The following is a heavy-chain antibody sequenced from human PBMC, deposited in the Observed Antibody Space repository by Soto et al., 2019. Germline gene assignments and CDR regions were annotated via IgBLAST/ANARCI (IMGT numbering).Heavy chain of an antibody. D-gene: IGHD3-22*01. Sequence: SVKLSCKASGGTFSSYAISWVRQAPGQGLEWMGGIIPIFGTANYAQKFQGRVTITADESTSTAYMELSSLRSEDTAVYYCARDPLTYYYDSSGWASGAFDIWGQGTMVTVSS. V-gene: IGHV1-69*13. CDR3: ARDPLTYYYDSSGWASGAFDI. CDR1: GGTFSSYA. J-gene: IGHJ3*02. CDR2: IIPIFGTA.